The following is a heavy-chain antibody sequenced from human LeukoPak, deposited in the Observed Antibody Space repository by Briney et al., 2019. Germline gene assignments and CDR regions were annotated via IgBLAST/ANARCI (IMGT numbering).Heavy chain of an antibody. J-gene: IGHJ3*02. CDR3: VRQPDIAAAGNAFDI. Sequence: ASVKVSCKASGYTFTGYYMHWVRQAPGQGLEWMGWINPNSGGTSYAQKFQGRVTMTRDTSISTAYMELSRLRSDDTAVYYCVRQPDIAAAGNAFDIWGQGTMVTVSS. V-gene: IGHV1-2*02. D-gene: IGHD6-13*01. CDR2: INPNSGGT. CDR1: GYTFTGYY.